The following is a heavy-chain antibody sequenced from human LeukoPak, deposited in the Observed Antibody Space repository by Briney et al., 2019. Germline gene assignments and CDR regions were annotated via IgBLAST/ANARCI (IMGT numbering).Heavy chain of an antibody. CDR3: ARDVGRGYYYYGMDV. CDR2: ISSSSSYI. D-gene: IGHD2-15*01. V-gene: IGHV3-21*01. Sequence: GGSLRLSCAAFGFTFSSYSMNWARQAPGKGLEWVSSISSSSSYIYYADSVKGRFTISRDNAKNSLYLQMNSLRAEDTAVYYCARDVGRGYYYYGMDVWGKGTTVTVSS. CDR1: GFTFSSYS. J-gene: IGHJ6*04.